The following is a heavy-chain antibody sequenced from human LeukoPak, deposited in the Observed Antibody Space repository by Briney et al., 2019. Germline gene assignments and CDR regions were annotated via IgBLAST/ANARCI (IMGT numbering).Heavy chain of an antibody. Sequence: GGSLRLSCAASGFTFSSYEMNWVRQAPGKGLEWVSYISSSGSTIYYADSVKGRFTIFRDNSKNTLYLQMNSLRAEDTAVYYCANVVGATVDPHDYWGQGTLVTVSS. J-gene: IGHJ4*02. CDR1: GFTFSSYE. V-gene: IGHV3-48*03. D-gene: IGHD1-26*01. CDR2: ISSSGSTI. CDR3: ANVVGATVDPHDY.